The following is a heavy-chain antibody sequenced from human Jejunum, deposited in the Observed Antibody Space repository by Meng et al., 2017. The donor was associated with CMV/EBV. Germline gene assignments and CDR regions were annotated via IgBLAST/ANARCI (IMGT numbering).Heavy chain of an antibody. CDR3: ALLLVTLTIKRDY. Sequence: SGGTFSDNIITWVRQAPGQGLEWMGRIIPILGIPNYPQKFQGRVTITADKSTSAAYMELSSLRSDDTAVYYCALLLVTLTIKRDYWGQGTLVTVSS. CDR2: IIPILGIP. J-gene: IGHJ4*02. V-gene: IGHV1-69*02. D-gene: IGHD3-3*01. CDR1: GGTFSDNI.